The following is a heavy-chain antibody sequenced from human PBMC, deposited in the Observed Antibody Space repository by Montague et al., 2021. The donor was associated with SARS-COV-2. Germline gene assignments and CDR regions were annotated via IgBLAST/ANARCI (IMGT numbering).Heavy chain of an antibody. J-gene: IGHJ4*02. Sequence: SETLSLTCTVPGDSLTYFYWSWIRQSPGKGLEWIGNIFYRGSTNYNPSLKSRVTISVDTSKNQFSLNLTSVTATDTAVYYCVRGATRTFDYWGQGTLVTVSS. CDR3: VRGATRTFDY. D-gene: IGHD2-2*01. V-gene: IGHV4-59*01. CDR2: IFYRGST. CDR1: GDSLTYFY.